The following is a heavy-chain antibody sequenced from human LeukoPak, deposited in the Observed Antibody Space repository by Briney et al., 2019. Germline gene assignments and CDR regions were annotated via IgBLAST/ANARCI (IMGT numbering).Heavy chain of an antibody. CDR3: AKVRYCSSTSCQDRGAFDI. Sequence: GGSLRLSCAASGFTFSSYGMHWVRQAPGKGLEWVAFIRYDGSNKYYADCVKGRFTISRDNSKNTLYLQMNSLRAEDTAVYYSAKVRYCSSTSCQDRGAFDIWGKGTMVTVSS. CDR1: GFTFSSYG. V-gene: IGHV3-30*02. D-gene: IGHD2-2*01. J-gene: IGHJ3*02. CDR2: IRYDGSNK.